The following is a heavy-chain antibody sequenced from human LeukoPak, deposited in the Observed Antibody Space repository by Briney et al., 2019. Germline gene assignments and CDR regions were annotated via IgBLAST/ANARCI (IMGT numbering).Heavy chain of an antibody. D-gene: IGHD4-17*01. CDR3: ARAPTTVTTFDS. CDR1: GFTVSSNY. J-gene: IGHJ4*02. Sequence: GGTLRLSCAASGFTVSSNYMSWVRQAPGKGLEWVSALYSGGKTYYADSVKGRFTISGDNSQNTLYLQMNSLRADDTAVYYCARAPTTVTTFDSWGQGTLVTVS. CDR2: LYSGGKT. V-gene: IGHV3-53*01.